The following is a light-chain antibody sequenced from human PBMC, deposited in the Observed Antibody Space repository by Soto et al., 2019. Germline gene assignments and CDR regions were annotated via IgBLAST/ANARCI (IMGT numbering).Light chain of an antibody. CDR3: QQRSNWLT. Sequence: IVLTQSPATLSLSPGERATLSCRASQSVSSYLAWYQQKPGQAPRLLIHDASNRATGIPARFSGSGSGTDFTLTISSLEPEDFAVYYCQQRSNWLTFGGGTKVEL. CDR1: QSVSSY. CDR2: DAS. J-gene: IGKJ4*01. V-gene: IGKV3-11*01.